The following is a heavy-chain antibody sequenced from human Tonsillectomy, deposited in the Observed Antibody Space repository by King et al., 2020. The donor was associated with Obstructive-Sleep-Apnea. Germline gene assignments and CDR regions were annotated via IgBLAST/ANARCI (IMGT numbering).Heavy chain of an antibody. V-gene: IGHV3-49*03. CDR1: GFTFGDYA. CDR3: TREGIGGIAVAGVNF. J-gene: IGHJ4*02. D-gene: IGHD6-13*01. Sequence: VQLVESGGGLVQPGRSLRLSCTASGFTFGDYAMSWLRQAPGKGREWVGLIRSKCYGGRKEYAAFVKCRLTIPRDDSKSIAYLQMNSVKTEDTAVYYFTREGIGGIAVAGVNFWGQGTLVTVSS. CDR2: IRSKCYGGRK.